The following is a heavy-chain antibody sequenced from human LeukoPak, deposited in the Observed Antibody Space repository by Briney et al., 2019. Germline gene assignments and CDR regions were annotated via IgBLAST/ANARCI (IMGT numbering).Heavy chain of an antibody. V-gene: IGHV4-59*12. CDR1: GGSISSYY. J-gene: IGHJ3*02. Sequence: PSETLSLTCTVSGGSISSYYWSWIRQPPGKGLEWIGYIYYSGSTNYNPSLKSRVTISVDKSKNQFSLKLSSVTAADTAVYYCARDLWRKVGAAHHAAEGPKTHAFDIWGQGTMVTVSS. CDR2: IYYSGST. CDR3: ARDLWRKVGAAHHAAEGPKTHAFDI. D-gene: IGHD1-26*01.